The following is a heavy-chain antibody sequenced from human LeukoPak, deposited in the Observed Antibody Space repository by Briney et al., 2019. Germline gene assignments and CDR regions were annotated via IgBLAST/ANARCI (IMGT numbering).Heavy chain of an antibody. V-gene: IGHV3-48*03. CDR3: ARDAVGYCSGGSCFYYYYYYMDV. CDR2: ISSSGSTI. CDR1: GFTFSSYE. J-gene: IGHJ6*03. D-gene: IGHD2-15*01. Sequence: PGGSLRLSCAASGFTFSSYEMNWVRQAPGKGLEWDSYISSSGSTIYYADSVKGRFTISRDNAKNSLYLQMNSLRAEDTAVYYCARDAVGYCSGGSCFYYYYYYMDVWGKGSTVTVSS.